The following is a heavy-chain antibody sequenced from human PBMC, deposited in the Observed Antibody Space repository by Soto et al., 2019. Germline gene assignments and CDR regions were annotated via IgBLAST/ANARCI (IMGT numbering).Heavy chain of an antibody. J-gene: IGHJ4*01. D-gene: IGHD3-10*01. CDR3: LLWGWVLIDY. V-gene: IGHV3-72*01. Sequence: EVQLVESGGGLVQPGGSLRLSCATSGITFSDHDMDWVRQAPGKGLEWLGRSRSRVDKYATDYAASVRGRVTVSRDGSKRSLSLQVRSLYYGDTALYSCLLWGWVLIDYWGHGTLVLVSS. CDR1: GITFSDHD. CDR2: SRSRVDKYAT.